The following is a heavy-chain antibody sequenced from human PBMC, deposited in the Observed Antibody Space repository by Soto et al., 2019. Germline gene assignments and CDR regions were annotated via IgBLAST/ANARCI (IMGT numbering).Heavy chain of an antibody. V-gene: IGHV3-21*01. CDR2: ISSSSSYI. Sequence: GGSLRLSCAASGFTFSSYSMNWVRQAPGKGLEWVSSISSSSSYIYYADSVKGRFTISRDNAKNSLYLQMNSLRAEDTAVYYCARDGYCSGGSCDSRFFTYYYYGMDGWGQGTTVTFSS. CDR1: GFTFSSYS. J-gene: IGHJ6*02. CDR3: ARDGYCSGGSCDSRFFTYYYYGMDG. D-gene: IGHD2-15*01.